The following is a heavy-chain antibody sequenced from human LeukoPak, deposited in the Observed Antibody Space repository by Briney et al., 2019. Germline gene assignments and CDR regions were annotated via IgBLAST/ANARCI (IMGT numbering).Heavy chain of an antibody. CDR2: IYYSGST. J-gene: IGHJ6*02. Sequence: ASETLSLTCTVSGGSISSYYWSWIRQPPGKGLELIGYIYYSGSTNYNPSLKSRVTISVDTSKNQFSLKLSSVTAADTAVYYCARHTDYDYYYGMDVWGQGTTVTVSS. CDR1: GGSISSYY. V-gene: IGHV4-59*08. CDR3: ARHTDYDYYYGMDV.